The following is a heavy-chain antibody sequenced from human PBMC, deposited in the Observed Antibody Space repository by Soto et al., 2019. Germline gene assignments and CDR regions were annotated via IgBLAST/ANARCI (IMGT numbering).Heavy chain of an antibody. CDR3: AKDSLYQLSCCYYYGMDV. V-gene: IGHV3-30*18. J-gene: IGHJ6*02. CDR1: GFTFSSYV. D-gene: IGHD2-2*01. CDR2: ISYDGSNK. Sequence: GGSLRLSCAASGFTFSSYVMHWVRQSPGKGLEWVAVISYDGSNKYYADSVKGRFTISRDNSKNTLYLQMNSLRAEDTAVYYCAKDSLYQLSCCYYYGMDVWGQGTTVTVSS.